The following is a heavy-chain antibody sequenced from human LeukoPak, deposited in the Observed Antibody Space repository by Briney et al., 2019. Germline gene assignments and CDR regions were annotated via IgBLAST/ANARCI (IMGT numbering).Heavy chain of an antibody. D-gene: IGHD1-26*01. CDR3: ARVRRGSRGYYYYTDV. Sequence: SETLSLTCAVSGYSISSGYYWGWIRQPPGKGLEWIGSIYHSGSTYYNPSLKSRVTISVDPSKNQFSLKLSSVTAADTAVYYCARVRRGSRGYYYYTDVWGKGTTVTVSS. CDR2: IYHSGST. CDR1: GYSISSGYY. V-gene: IGHV4-38-2*01. J-gene: IGHJ6*03.